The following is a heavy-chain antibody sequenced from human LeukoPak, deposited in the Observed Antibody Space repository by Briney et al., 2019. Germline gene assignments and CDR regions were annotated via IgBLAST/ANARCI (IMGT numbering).Heavy chain of an antibody. D-gene: IGHD5-12*01. J-gene: IGHJ2*01. V-gene: IGHV3-21*01. CDR3: ARDLGSLRSSYWYFDL. CDR1: GFTFSSST. CDR2: ISSSSTYI. Sequence: GGSLRLSCAASGFTFSSSTMTWVRQSPGKGLEWVSSISSSSTYIYYADSVKGRFTISRDNAKNSLYLQMNSLRAEDTAVYYCARDLGSLRSSYWYFDLWGRGTLVTVSS.